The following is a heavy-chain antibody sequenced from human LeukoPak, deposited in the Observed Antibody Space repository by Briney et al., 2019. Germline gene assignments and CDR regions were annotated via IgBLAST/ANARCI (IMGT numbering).Heavy chain of an antibody. D-gene: IGHD5-18*01. CDR2: VHHSGST. CDR1: GGSISSYY. CDR3: ARDRYIFAGPDAYYYMDV. V-gene: IGHV4-59*01. J-gene: IGHJ6*03. Sequence: SETLSLICTVSGGSISSYYWSWIRQPPGKGLEWIGYVHHSGSTNYNPSLKSRVTISVDTSKNQFSLKLSSVTAADTAVYYCARDRYIFAGPDAYYYMDVWGKGTTVTISS.